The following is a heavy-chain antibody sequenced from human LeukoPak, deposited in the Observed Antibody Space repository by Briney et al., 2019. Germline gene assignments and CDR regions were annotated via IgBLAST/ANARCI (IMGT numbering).Heavy chain of an antibody. CDR2: IYPGDSDT. V-gene: IGHV5-51*01. CDR1: GYSFPSYW. CDR3: ARHAARMGAIVH. Sequence: NPGESLKISCKGSGYSFPSYWIGWVRQLPGKGLEWMGVIYPGDSDTRYSPSFQGQVTISADESISTAYLQWSSLKASDTAMYYCARHAARMGAIVHWGQGTLVTVSS. D-gene: IGHD1-26*01. J-gene: IGHJ4*02.